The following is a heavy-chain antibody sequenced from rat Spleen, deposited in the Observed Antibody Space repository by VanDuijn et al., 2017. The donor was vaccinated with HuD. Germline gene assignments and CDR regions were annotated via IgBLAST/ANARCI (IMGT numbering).Heavy chain of an antibody. CDR3: ARWAGFFHY. V-gene: IGHV2S54*01. CDR1: GFSLTAYS. J-gene: IGHJ2*01. Sequence: QVQLKESGPGLVQPSQTLSLTCTVSGFSLTAYSVFWVRQPPGEGLEWMGVIWGNGDTNSNSALKSRLSISRDTSKSQVFLKMNSLQTEDTATYYCARWAGFFHYWGQGVMVTVSS. D-gene: IGHD1-6*01. CDR2: IWGNGDT.